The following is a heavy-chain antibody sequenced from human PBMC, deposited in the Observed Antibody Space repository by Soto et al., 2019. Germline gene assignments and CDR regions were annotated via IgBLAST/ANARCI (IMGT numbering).Heavy chain of an antibody. V-gene: IGHV1-2*04. D-gene: IGHD2-21*01. CDR1: GYTFAGYY. CDR2: INPNSGGT. CDR3: ARGEGGPRWGSIDY. Sequence: ASVKVSCKASGYTFAGYYMRWVRQAPGQGLEWMGWINPNSGGTNYAQKFQGWVTMTRDTFISTAYMELSRLRSDDTAVYYCARGEGGPRWGSIDYWGQGTLVTVSS. J-gene: IGHJ4*02.